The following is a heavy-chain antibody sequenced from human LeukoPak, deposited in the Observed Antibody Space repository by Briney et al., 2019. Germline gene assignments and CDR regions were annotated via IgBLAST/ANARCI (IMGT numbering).Heavy chain of an antibody. J-gene: IGHJ5*02. V-gene: IGHV4-39*07. CDR2: IYYSGST. D-gene: IGHD6-13*01. CDR3: ASELAAAGTYWFDP. CDR1: GGSISSSSYY. Sequence: SETLSLTCTVSGGSISSSSYYWGWIRQPPGKGLEWIGSIYYSGSTYYNPSLKSRVTISVDTSKNQFSLKLSSVTAADTAVYYCASELAAAGTYWFDPWGQGTLVTVSS.